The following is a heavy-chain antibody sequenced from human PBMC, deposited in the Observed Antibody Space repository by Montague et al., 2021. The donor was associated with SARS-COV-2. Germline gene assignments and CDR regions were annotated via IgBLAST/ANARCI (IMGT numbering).Heavy chain of an antibody. V-gene: IGHV4-39*01. CDR3: ATQEDPSGWIPGPFDF. Sequence: SETLSLTCTVSGGSISSSSYYWAWIRQPPGKGLEWIGSIYYRGSTYYNPSLKRRVFISVDTSKNQLSLKLTSVTAADTAVYYCATQEDPSGWIPGPFDFWGQGTLLSVSS. J-gene: IGHJ4*02. D-gene: IGHD6-19*01. CDR1: GGSISSSSYY. CDR2: IYYRGST.